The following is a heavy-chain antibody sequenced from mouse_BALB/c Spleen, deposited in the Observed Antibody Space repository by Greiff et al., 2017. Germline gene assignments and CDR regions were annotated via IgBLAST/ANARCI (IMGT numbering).Heavy chain of an antibody. Sequence: DVQLVESGGDLVKPGGSLKLSCAASGFTFSSYGMSWVRQTPDKRLEWVATISSGGSYTYYPDSVKGRCTISRDNAKNTLYLQMSSLKSEDTAMDNCARRSEVTAPCAMDYWGQGTSVTVSS. D-gene: IGHD2-5*01. CDR2: ISSGGSYT. V-gene: IGHV5-6*02. CDR1: GFTFSSYG. CDR3: ARRSEVTAPCAMDY. J-gene: IGHJ4*01.